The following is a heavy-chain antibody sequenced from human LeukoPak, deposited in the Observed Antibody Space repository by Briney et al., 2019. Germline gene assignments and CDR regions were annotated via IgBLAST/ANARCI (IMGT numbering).Heavy chain of an antibody. D-gene: IGHD3-10*01. CDR3: ARVSGSGSYYNPYYYYGMDV. J-gene: IGHJ6*02. V-gene: IGHV3-48*01. CDR1: GFTFSSYS. CDR2: ISSSSSTI. Sequence: GGSLRLSCAASGFTFSSYSMNWVRQAPGEGLEWVSYISSSSSTIYYADSVKGRFTISRDNAKNSLYLQMNSLRAEDTAVYYCARVSGSGSYYNPYYYYGMDVWGQGTTVTVSS.